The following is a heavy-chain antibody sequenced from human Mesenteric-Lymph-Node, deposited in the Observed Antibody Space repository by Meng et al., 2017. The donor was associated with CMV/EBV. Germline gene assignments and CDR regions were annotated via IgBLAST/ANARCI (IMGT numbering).Heavy chain of an antibody. CDR3: ARRGNYDSDYSEY. D-gene: IGHD3-22*01. Sequence: QLQLQEPGPGLVKPSETLSLSCISSGDSNSNSTYYWTWIRQPPGKGLEWIGSVHHSGTTYYNPSLKGRLTISVDTSANLFSLRLTTVTAADTATYYCARRGNYDSDYSEYWGQGTLVTVSS. V-gene: IGHV4-39*01. CDR1: GDSNSNSTYY. CDR2: VHHSGTT. J-gene: IGHJ4*02.